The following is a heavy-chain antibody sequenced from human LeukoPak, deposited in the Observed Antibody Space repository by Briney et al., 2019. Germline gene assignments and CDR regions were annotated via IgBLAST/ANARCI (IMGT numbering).Heavy chain of an antibody. V-gene: IGHV3-23*01. J-gene: IGHJ4*02. CDR2: MSNSGDKT. CDR1: GFTFTNYA. Sequence: GGSLRLSCAASGFTFTNYAMTWVRQAPGKGLEWVSSMSNSGDKTYYAESVKGRLTISRDNSKSTLYLQMNSVEAEDTAVYYCAKSRGSATYYRGNDYWGQGTLVTVSS. CDR3: AKSRGSATYYRGNDY. D-gene: IGHD3-10*01.